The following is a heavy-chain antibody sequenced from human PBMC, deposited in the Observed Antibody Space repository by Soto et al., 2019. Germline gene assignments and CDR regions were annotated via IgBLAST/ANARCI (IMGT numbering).Heavy chain of an antibody. D-gene: IGHD4-17*01. Sequence: SETLSLTCAVSGYSISRGYYWGWIRQPPGEGLEWIGSIYHSGSTFYNPSLKSRVTISVDTSKNHFSLKLTSVTAADTAVYYCARDQLAYGDYVKWFVPWGQGTRVTVSS. V-gene: IGHV4-38-2*02. CDR1: GYSISRGYY. J-gene: IGHJ5*02. CDR2: IYHSGST. CDR3: ARDQLAYGDYVKWFVP.